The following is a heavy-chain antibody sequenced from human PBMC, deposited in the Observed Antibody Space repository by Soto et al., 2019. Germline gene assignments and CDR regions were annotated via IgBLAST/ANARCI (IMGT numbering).Heavy chain of an antibody. D-gene: IGHD6-19*01. J-gene: IGHJ5*01. CDR1: GFTLSNTG. CDR3: AKDWGSSGWFNWLDS. Sequence: QVQLVESGGGVVQPGTSLRLACVVSGFTLSNTGVHWVRQAPGKGLEWVAMIAHNGFSQFYVDSVQGRFTISRDNIKNTVYLQMHSLRPEDTSVYYCAKDWGSSGWFNWLDSWGKGTLVTVSS. V-gene: IGHV3-30*18. CDR2: IAHNGFSQ.